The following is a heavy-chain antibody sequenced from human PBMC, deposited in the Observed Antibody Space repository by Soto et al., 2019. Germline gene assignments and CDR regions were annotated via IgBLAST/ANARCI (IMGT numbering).Heavy chain of an antibody. J-gene: IGHJ6*01. Sequence: LRLSWAASGFTFGSYAMSWVRQAPGQGLEWVSAISGSGGSTYYADSVTGLFTISRENTKNKVYLQIDNLGPEDAAVNSCAKVVVSGVPPPDSRSLWARGTTVPVSS. V-gene: IGHV3-23*01. CDR3: AKVVVSGVPPPDSRSL. CDR1: GFTFGSYA. CDR2: ISGSGGST. D-gene: IGHD3-22*01.